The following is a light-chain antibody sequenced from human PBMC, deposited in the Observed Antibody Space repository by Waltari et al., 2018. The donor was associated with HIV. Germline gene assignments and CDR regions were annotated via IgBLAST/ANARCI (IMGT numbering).Light chain of an antibody. CDR3: QQYNNWPPRDT. CDR2: DAS. Sequence: EILMTQSPATLSVSPGERATISCRASQSVSSNLAWYQQKPGQAPRLLVYDASTRATGIPARFSGSGSGTEFTLTISSLQSEDFAVYYCQQYNNWPPRDTFGQGTKLEIK. J-gene: IGKJ2*01. CDR1: QSVSSN. V-gene: IGKV3-15*01.